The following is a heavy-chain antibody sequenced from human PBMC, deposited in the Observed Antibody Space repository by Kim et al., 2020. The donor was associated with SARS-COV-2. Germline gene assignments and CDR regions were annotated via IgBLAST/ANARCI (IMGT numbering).Heavy chain of an antibody. V-gene: IGHV3-33*01. CDR1: GFTFSSYG. Sequence: GGSLRHSCAASGFTFSSYGMHWVRQAPGKGLEWVAVIWYDGSNKYYADSVKGRFTISRDNSKNTLYLQMNSLRAEDTAVYYCARDPLLSIAAAGDAFDIWGQGTMVTVSS. J-gene: IGHJ3*02. D-gene: IGHD6-13*01. CDR3: ARDPLLSIAAAGDAFDI. CDR2: IWYDGSNK.